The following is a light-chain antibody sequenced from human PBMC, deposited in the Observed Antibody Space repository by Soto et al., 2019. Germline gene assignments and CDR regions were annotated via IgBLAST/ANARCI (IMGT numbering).Light chain of an antibody. CDR1: QSISSW. J-gene: IGKJ5*01. V-gene: IGKV1-5*01. CDR2: DAS. Sequence: DIKMTQSPSTLSASVGDRVTITCRASQSISSWLAWYQQKPGKAPKFLIYDASNLESGVPSRFSGSGSGTEFTLTISSLQPDDFATYYCQQYNRLITFGQGTRLEIK. CDR3: QQYNRLIT.